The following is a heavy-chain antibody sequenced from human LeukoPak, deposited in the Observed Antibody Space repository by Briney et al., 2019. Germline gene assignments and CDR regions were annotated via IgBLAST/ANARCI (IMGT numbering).Heavy chain of an antibody. J-gene: IGHJ4*02. CDR3: ARGVSPKGMGGRRFDY. V-gene: IGHV4-34*01. D-gene: IGHD1-26*01. Sequence: SETLSLTCAVYGGSFSGYYWSWIRQPPGKGLEGIWEIHHSGRTNYNPSLKSRVTLSVDTSKNQFSLKLSSVTAADTAVYYCARGVSPKGMGGRRFDYWGQGTLVTVSS. CDR2: IHHSGRT. CDR1: GGSFSGYY.